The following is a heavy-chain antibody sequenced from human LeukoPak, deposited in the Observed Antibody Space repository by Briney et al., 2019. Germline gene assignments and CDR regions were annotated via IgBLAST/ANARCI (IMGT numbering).Heavy chain of an antibody. CDR3: VSLRFEF. V-gene: IGHV3-74*01. CDR2: INTDGSVT. D-gene: IGHD3-16*01. CDR1: GFSFSSST. J-gene: IGHJ4*02. Sequence: GGSLRLSCAASGFSFSSSTMHWVRQAPGQGLVYVSRINTDGSVTNYADSVKGRFTISRDNGKNTLFLLMSSLRAEDTAVYYCVSLRFEFWGQGTLVTVSS.